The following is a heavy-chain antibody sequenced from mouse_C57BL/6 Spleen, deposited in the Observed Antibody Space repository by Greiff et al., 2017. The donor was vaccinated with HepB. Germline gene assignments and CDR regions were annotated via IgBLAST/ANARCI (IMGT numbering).Heavy chain of an antibody. D-gene: IGHD5-5*01. CDR1: GYSITSGYY. V-gene: IGHV3-6*01. J-gene: IGHJ4*01. CDR3: ATTYYYYGMDY. Sequence: VQLKESGPGLVKPSQSLSLTCSVTGYSITSGYYWNWIRQFPGNKLEWMGYISYDGSNNYNPSLKNRISITRDTSKNQFFLKLNSVTTEDTATYYCATTYYYYGMDYWGQGTSVTVSS. CDR2: ISYDGSN.